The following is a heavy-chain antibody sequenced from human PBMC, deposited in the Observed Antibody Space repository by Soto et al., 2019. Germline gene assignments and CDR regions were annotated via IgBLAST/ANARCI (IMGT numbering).Heavy chain of an antibody. CDR2: IIPIFGTT. Sequence: VQLVQSGAEVKKPGSSVKVSCKASGGTFSNYPFIWVRQAPGQGLDWMGGIIPIFGTTDYGKRFQGRVTITADESTNTAYMELSSLRSDDTAVYYCARGLYCGGGCYSHFDYWCQGTLVTVSS. J-gene: IGHJ4*02. CDR1: GGTFSNYP. D-gene: IGHD2-21*02. V-gene: IGHV1-69*01. CDR3: ARGLYCGGGCYSHFDY.